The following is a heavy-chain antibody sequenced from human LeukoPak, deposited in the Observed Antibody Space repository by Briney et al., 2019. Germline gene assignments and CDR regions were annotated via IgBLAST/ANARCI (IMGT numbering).Heavy chain of an antibody. D-gene: IGHD6-19*01. Sequence: ASVKVSCKASGYTFTRYYIHWVRQAPGQGLEWMGWINPNSGGTNYAQKFQGRVTMTRDTSISTAYMELSRLRSDDTAVYYCARDLIAVANPPNWFDPWGKGTTVTISS. J-gene: IGHJ5*01. CDR3: ARDLIAVANPPNWFDP. CDR2: INPNSGGT. CDR1: GYTFTRYY. V-gene: IGHV1-2*02.